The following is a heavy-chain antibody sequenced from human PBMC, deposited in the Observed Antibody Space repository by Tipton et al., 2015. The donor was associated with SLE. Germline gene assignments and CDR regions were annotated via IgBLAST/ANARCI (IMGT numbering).Heavy chain of an antibody. J-gene: IGHJ4*02. D-gene: IGHD6-13*01. CDR3: VRGLAAAGTDFDY. V-gene: IGHV3-21*03. Sequence: SLRLSCAASGFTFSDCTMIWVRQAPGKGLAWVSSISSGSTYIYYSDSVEGRFTISRDNAKNSLYLQMNSLRTEDTGVYYCVRGLAAAGTDFDYWGQGMLVTVSS. CDR2: ISSGSTYI. CDR1: GFTFSDCT.